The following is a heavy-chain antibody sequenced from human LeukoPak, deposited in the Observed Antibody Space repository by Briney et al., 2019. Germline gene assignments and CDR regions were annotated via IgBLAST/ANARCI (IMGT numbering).Heavy chain of an antibody. D-gene: IGHD3-9*01. CDR2: IYYSGST. V-gene: IGHV4-39*07. Sequence: SETLSLTCTVSGGSISSSSYYWGWIRQPPGKGLEWIGSIYYSGSTYYNPSLKSRVTISVDTSKNQFSLKLSSVTAADTAVYYCARGLLITIPPRGAFDIWGQGTMVTVSS. CDR3: ARGLLITIPPRGAFDI. CDR1: GGSISSSSYY. J-gene: IGHJ3*02.